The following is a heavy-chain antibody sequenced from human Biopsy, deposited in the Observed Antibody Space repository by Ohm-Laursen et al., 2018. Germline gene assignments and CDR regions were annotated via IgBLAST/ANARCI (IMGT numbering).Heavy chain of an antibody. CDR1: GGSISSVTNY. V-gene: IGHV4-39*01. CDR3: ARHPTGFWFDP. J-gene: IGHJ5*02. Sequence: SDTLSLTCTVSGGSISSVTNYWGWLRQPPGKGLEWIGSIFYGGITYYNPSLKSRVTISVDTPKNQFSLNLSSVTGADTAVYYCARHPTGFWFDPWGQGTLVTVSS. CDR2: IFYGGIT.